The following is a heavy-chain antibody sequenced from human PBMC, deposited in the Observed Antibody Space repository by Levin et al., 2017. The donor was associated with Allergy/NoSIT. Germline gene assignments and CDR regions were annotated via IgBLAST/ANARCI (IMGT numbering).Heavy chain of an antibody. V-gene: IGHV3-48*02. Sequence: LSLTCATSGFSFSSYNMNWVRQAPGKGLEWVSYISSSSSTMYYADSVKGRFTISRDNAKNSLFLQMNSLRDGDTAVYFCARDRGVYGDYVRFDFWGQGALVTVSS. CDR2: ISSSSSTM. J-gene: IGHJ4*02. CDR1: GFSFSSYN. CDR3: ARDRGVYGDYVRFDF. D-gene: IGHD4-17*01.